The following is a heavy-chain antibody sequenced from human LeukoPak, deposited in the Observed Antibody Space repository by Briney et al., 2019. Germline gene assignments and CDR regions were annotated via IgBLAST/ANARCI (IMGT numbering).Heavy chain of an antibody. D-gene: IGHD1/OR15-1a*01. Sequence: GGSLRLSCAASGFTFSIYGMHWVRQAPGKGLEWVAVIWNDGSNKYYADSVRGRFTISRDNSKNTLYLQVNSLRAEDTAVYYCAKGQYASGWNSGNYWGQGTLVTVSS. J-gene: IGHJ4*02. CDR3: AKGQYASGWNSGNY. CDR1: GFTFSIYG. V-gene: IGHV3-33*06. CDR2: IWNDGSNK.